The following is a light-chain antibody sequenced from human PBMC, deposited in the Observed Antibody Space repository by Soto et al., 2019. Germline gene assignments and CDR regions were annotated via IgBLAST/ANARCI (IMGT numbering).Light chain of an antibody. J-gene: IGKJ5*01. V-gene: IGKV1-5*03. CDR2: KAS. CDR3: QHSTSHSEP. Sequence: IQMTQSSSTLSGSVGDRVTITCRASQTISSWLAWYQQKPGKAPKLLIYKASTLKSGVPSRFSGSGSGTEFTLTIISLQPDDVATDCSQHSTSHSEPSGQ. CDR1: QTISSW.